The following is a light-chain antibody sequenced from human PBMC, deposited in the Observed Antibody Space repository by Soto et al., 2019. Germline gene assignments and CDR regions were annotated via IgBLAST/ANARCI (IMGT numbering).Light chain of an antibody. CDR1: SSNIGAGYD. CDR2: GNT. J-gene: IGLJ3*02. CDR3: QSYDRGLSGXVX. Sequence: QSVLTQPPSVSGTPGQRVTISCTGSSSNIGAGYDVVWYQQLPGTAPKLLIYGNTNRPSGVPDRFSGSKSGTSASLAITGLQAEDEADYYCQSYDRGLSGXVXXGGGXXLTVL. V-gene: IGLV1-40*01.